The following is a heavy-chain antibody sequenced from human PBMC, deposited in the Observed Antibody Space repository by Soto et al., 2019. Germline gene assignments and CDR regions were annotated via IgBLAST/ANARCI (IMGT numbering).Heavy chain of an antibody. J-gene: IGHJ6*02. CDR1: GGTFTNFG. CDR3: ARGTAMVTTSQDDFYYGMDV. Sequence: QVQLVQSGAEVKKPGSSVKVSCMASGGTFTNFGFSWVRQAPGQGLEWMGGILPLFHTTNFAQKFQGRVTITADEYTSTAYVELSSLRSEDTAVYYCARGTAMVTTSQDDFYYGMDVWGPGTTVTVSS. V-gene: IGHV1-69*01. CDR2: ILPLFHTT. D-gene: IGHD5-18*01.